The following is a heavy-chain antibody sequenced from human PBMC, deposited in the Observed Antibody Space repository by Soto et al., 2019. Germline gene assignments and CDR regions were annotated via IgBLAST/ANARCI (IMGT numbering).Heavy chain of an antibody. CDR3: ARGNYDFWSGYPGHWFDP. J-gene: IGHJ5*02. D-gene: IGHD3-3*01. Sequence: SETLSLTCAVSGGSISSGGYSWGWIRQPPGKGLEWIGYIYHSGSTYYNPSLKSRVTISVDRSKNQFSLKLSSVTAADTAVYYCARGNYDFWSGYPGHWFDPWGQGTLVTVSS. CDR1: GGSISSGGYS. CDR2: IYHSGST. V-gene: IGHV4-30-2*01.